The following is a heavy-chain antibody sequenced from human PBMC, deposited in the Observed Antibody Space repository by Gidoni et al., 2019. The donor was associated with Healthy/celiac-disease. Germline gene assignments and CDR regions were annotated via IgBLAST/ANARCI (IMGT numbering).Heavy chain of an antibody. V-gene: IGHV3-23*01. J-gene: IGHJ4*02. D-gene: IGHD3-3*01. Sequence: EVQLLESGGGLVQPGGSLSLSCAASGFTFSSYAMSWVRQAPGKGLECVSAISGSGGSTYYADSVKGRFTISRDNSKNTLYLQMNSLRAEDTAVYYCAKGNDFWSGYSDYWGQGTLVTVSS. CDR1: GFTFSSYA. CDR2: ISGSGGST. CDR3: AKGNDFWSGYSDY.